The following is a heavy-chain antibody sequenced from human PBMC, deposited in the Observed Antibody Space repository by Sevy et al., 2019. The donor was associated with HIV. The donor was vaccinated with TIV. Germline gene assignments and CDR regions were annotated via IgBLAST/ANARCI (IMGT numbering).Heavy chain of an antibody. Sequence: GGSLRLSCAASGFIFSDYYMSWIRQSPGKGLEWVSDISSGTTHRKYADSVKGRFTISRDNAKNSLYLQMNSLTVEDTAVYYCASDRRNYSGQYFDFWGQGTLVTVSS. J-gene: IGHJ4*02. CDR2: ISSGTTHR. D-gene: IGHD1-7*01. CDR1: GFIFSDYY. CDR3: ASDRRNYSGQYFDF. V-gene: IGHV3-11*06.